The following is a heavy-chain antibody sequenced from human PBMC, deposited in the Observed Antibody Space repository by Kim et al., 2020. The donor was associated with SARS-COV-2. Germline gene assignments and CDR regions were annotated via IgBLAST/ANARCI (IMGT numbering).Heavy chain of an antibody. CDR2: IIPIFGTA. CDR3: ARLAAAVDYFDY. CDR1: GGTFSSYA. J-gene: IGHJ4*02. Sequence: SVKVSCKASGGTFSSYAISWVRQAPGQGLEWMGGIIPIFGTANYAQKFQGRVTITADESTSTAYMELSSLRSEDTAVYYCARLAAAVDYFDYWGQGTLVTVSS. V-gene: IGHV1-69*13. D-gene: IGHD6-13*01.